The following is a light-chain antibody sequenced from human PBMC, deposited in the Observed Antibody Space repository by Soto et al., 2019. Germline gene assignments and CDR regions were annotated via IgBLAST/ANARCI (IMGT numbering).Light chain of an antibody. CDR1: SSNIGAGHV. V-gene: IGLV1-40*01. CDR2: ANT. CDR3: QSYDTSLSVVV. J-gene: IGLJ2*01. Sequence: QSALTQPPSVSGAPRQTVTMSCTGNSSNIGAGHVVHWYQQLPGTAPKLLIFANTNRPSGVPDRFSVSKSDTSASLAITGLQPEDAAEYYCQSYDTSLSVVVFGGGTKVTVL.